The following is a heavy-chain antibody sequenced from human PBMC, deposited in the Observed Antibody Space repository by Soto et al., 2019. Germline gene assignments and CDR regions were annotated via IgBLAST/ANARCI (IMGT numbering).Heavy chain of an antibody. CDR1: GFNFNNYG. Sequence: GGSLRLSCEVSGFNFNNYGINWVRQAPGKGLEWVSSVSKSDYTYYSDSVKGRFTISRDNAKNSVSLQMNNLRPEDTAIYSCARGGPDVWGTGSHYYGLDVWGPGTTVTVSS. CDR3: ARGGPDVWGTGSHYYGLDV. J-gene: IGHJ6*02. V-gene: IGHV3-21*04. D-gene: IGHD2-8*02. CDR2: VSKSDYT.